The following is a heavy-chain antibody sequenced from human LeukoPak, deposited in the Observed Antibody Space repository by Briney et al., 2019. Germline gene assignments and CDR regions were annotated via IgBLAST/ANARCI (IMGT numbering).Heavy chain of an antibody. CDR2: IIPIFGSA. D-gene: IGHD4-17*01. V-gene: IGHV1-69*13. CDR1: GGTFSSYA. J-gene: IGHJ4*02. Sequence: PVKVSCKASGGTFSSYAINWVRQAPGQGLEWMGGIIPIFGSANYAQKFQHTITITADESTSTAYMELSSLRSEDTAVYYCARGRKDYGDYVQPFDSWGQGTLVTVSS. CDR3: ARGRKDYGDYVQPFDS.